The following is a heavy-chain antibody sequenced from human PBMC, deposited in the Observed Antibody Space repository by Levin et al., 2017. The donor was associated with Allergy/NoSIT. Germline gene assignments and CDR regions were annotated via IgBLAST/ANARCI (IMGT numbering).Heavy chain of an antibody. D-gene: IGHD3-10*01. CDR3: ARLRGRYGSGSDYNEN. V-gene: IGHV4-39*01. J-gene: IGHJ4*02. Sequence: GSLRLSCTVSGGSISSSSYYWGWIRQPPGKGLEWIGSIYYSGSTYYNPSLKSRVTISVDTSKNQFSLKLSSVTAADTAVYYCARLRGRYGSGSDYNENWGQGTLVTVSS. CDR2: IYYSGST. CDR1: GGSISSSSYY.